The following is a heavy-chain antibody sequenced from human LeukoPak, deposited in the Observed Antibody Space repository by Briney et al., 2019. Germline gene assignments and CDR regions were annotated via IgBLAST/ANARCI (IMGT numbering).Heavy chain of an antibody. J-gene: IGHJ4*02. CDR2: IYSGGST. V-gene: IGHV3-66*01. CDR1: GFTVSSNY. D-gene: IGHD6-19*01. CDR3: ARGRPSGRFDY. Sequence: GGSLRLSCAASGFTVSSNYMSWVRQAPGKGLEWVSVIYSGGSTYYADSVKGRFTISRGNSKNTLYLQMNSLRAEDTAVYYCARGRPSGRFDYWGQGTLVTVSS.